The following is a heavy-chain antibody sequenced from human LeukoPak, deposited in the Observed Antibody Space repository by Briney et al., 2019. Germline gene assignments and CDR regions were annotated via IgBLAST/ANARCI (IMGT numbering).Heavy chain of an antibody. CDR1: GYTFSSYS. J-gene: IGHJ4*02. CDR3: VRLRRNSDTSGFYYYYDF. D-gene: IGHD3-22*01. Sequence: PGGSPRLSCLASGYTFSSYSINWVRQAPGKGLEWVSSISVRSNYIYYADSVRGRFRISRDDARDSLYLQMNSLRAEDTAVYYCVRLRRNSDTSGFYYYYDFWGQGTLVTVSS. CDR2: ISVRSNYI. V-gene: IGHV3-21*01.